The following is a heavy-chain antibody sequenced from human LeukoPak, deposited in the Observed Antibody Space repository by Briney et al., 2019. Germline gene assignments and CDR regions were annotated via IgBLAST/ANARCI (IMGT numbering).Heavy chain of an antibody. CDR2: IYSGGST. CDR1: RFTVSSNY. V-gene: IGHV3-53*01. J-gene: IGHJ4*02. CDR3: ARMRWFGEPYYFDY. D-gene: IGHD3-10*01. Sequence: GGSLRLSCAASRFTVSSNYMSWVRQAPGKGLEWVSVIYSGGSTYYADSVKGRFTISRDNSKNTLYLQMNSLRAEDTAVYYCARMRWFGEPYYFDYWGQGTLVTVSS.